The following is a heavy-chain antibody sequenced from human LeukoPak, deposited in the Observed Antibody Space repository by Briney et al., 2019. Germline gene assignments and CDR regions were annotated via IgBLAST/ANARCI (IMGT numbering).Heavy chain of an antibody. V-gene: IGHV3-74*01. Sequence: GGSLRLSCAAPGFTFSGYGMAWVRQAPGKGPVWVSTINGDGSTTTYADSVKGRFTIYQEIAKNTLYLQMISLGADATAVYFCVREDGCPFDFWGQGTLVTVSS. CDR1: GFTFSGYG. CDR2: INGDGSTT. J-gene: IGHJ4*02. D-gene: IGHD3-10*01. CDR3: VREDGCPFDF.